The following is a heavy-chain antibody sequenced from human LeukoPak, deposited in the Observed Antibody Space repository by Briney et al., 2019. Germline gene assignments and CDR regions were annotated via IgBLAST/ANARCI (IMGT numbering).Heavy chain of an antibody. D-gene: IGHD1-26*01. CDR1: GFTFSSYW. CDR3: ARDKIVGPTRFDY. Sequence: GGSLRLSWVASGFTFSSYWMSWVRQAPGKGPEWVANIKQESGEIYYVDSVKGRFTISRDNAKNSLYLQMNSLRAEDTAVYYCARDKIVGPTRFDYWGQGILVTVS. J-gene: IGHJ4*02. CDR2: IKQESGEI. V-gene: IGHV3-7*01.